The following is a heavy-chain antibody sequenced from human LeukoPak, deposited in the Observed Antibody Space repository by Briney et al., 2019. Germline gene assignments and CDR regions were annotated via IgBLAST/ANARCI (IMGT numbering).Heavy chain of an antibody. Sequence: PSETLSLTCAVYGGSFSGYYWSWIRQPPGKGLEWIGEINHSGSTNYNPSLKSRVTISVDTSKNQFSLKLSSVTAADTAVYYCARRGSGATRAMYYYYMDVWGKGTTVTISS. J-gene: IGHJ6*03. CDR3: ARRGSGATRAMYYYYMDV. V-gene: IGHV4-34*01. CDR1: GGSFSGYY. D-gene: IGHD5-24*01. CDR2: INHSGST.